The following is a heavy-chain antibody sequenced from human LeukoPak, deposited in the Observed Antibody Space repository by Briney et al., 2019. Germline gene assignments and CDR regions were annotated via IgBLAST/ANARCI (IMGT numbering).Heavy chain of an antibody. Sequence: GGSLRLSCAASGFTFSDYHMSWIRQAPGKGLEWVSYISSGGSTIYYADSVKGRFTISRDNAKNSLFLQMNSLRAEDTALYYCAREVYYFGSGSYSNDYWGQGTLVTVSS. D-gene: IGHD3-10*01. V-gene: IGHV3-11*01. J-gene: IGHJ4*02. CDR3: AREVYYFGSGSYSNDY. CDR1: GFTFSDYH. CDR2: ISSGGSTI.